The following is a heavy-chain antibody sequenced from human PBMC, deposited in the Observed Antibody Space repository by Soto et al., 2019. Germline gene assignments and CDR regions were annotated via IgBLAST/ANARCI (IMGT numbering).Heavy chain of an antibody. Sequence: SETLSLTCTVSGGSISSGDYYWSWIRQPPGKGLEWIGYIYYSGSTYYNPSLKSRVTISVDTSKNQFSLKLSSVTAADTSVYYCAREDMVRGVPYFDYWGQGTLVTVSS. CDR1: GGSISSGDYY. D-gene: IGHD3-10*01. J-gene: IGHJ4*02. CDR2: IYYSGST. CDR3: AREDMVRGVPYFDY. V-gene: IGHV4-30-4*01.